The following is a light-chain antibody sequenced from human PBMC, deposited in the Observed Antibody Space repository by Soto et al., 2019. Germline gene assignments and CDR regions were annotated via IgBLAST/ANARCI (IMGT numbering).Light chain of an antibody. V-gene: IGLV1-44*01. J-gene: IGLJ1*01. CDR3: ATWHDSFYV. CDR1: TSDIGTNA. Sequence: QPVLTQPPSASGTPGQRVTVSCSGSTSDIGTNAVNWFQHLPGTAPRLLIYTNNQRPSGVPDRFSGSKSGTSASLAISGFQSEDEATYYCATWHDSFYVFGTGTKVTVL. CDR2: TNN.